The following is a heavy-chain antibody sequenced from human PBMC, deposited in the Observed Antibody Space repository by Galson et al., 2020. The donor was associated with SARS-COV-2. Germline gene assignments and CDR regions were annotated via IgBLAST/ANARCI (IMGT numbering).Heavy chain of an antibody. D-gene: IGHD6-19*01. CDR1: GYTFTNYW. CDR2: MYPGDSDT. Sequence: GESLKISCKRSGYTFTNYWIGWVRQMPGKGLEWMGIMYPGDSDTRYNPSFQGQVIISADKSITTAYLQWSSLKSSDSAMYYCVRGARGGPVAAAVNWFDPWGQGTLVTVSS. CDR3: VRGARGGPVAAAVNWFDP. V-gene: IGHV5-51*01. J-gene: IGHJ5*02.